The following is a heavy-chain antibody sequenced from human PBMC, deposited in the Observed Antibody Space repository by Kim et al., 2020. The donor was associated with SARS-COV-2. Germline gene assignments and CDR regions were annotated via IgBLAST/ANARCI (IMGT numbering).Heavy chain of an antibody. CDR3: ARGAKNDAFDI. CDR2: T. J-gene: IGHJ3*02. D-gene: IGHD5-12*01. V-gene: IGHV4-31*02. Sequence: TYYNPALKSRVTISVDTSKNQFSLKLSSVTAADTAVYYCARGAKNDAFDIWGQGTMVTVSS.